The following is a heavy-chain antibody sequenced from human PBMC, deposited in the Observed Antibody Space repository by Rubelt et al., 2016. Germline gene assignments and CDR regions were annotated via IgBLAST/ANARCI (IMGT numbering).Heavy chain of an antibody. CDR1: GDSISGSSFY. CDR2: IYYSGTT. V-gene: IGHV4-39*01. CDR3: ATGLQAVTG. D-gene: IGHD5-18*01. J-gene: IGHJ4*02. Sequence: QLQLQESGSGLVKPSETLSLTCTVSGDSISGSSFYWGWIRQPPGTGLEGIGSIYYSGTTYYNPSLKSRVTISVDTSKNQFSWKLNSVTAADTAVYYCATGLQAVTGWGQGALVTVSS.